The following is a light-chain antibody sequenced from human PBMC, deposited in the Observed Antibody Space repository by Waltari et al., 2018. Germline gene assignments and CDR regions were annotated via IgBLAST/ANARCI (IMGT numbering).Light chain of an antibody. CDR3: SSYAGSNFVV. J-gene: IGLJ2*01. Sequence: SALAQPPSASGSPGQSVTISCTGTRSDVGGYNYVYWYQQHPGKAPKLMIYEVSKRPSGVPDRFSGSKSGNTASLTVSGLQAEDEAAYYCSSYAGSNFVVFGGGTKVTVL. CDR2: EVS. V-gene: IGLV2-8*01. CDR1: RSDVGGYNY.